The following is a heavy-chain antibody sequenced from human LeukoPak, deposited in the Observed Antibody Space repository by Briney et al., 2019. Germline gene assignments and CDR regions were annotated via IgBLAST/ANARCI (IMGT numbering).Heavy chain of an antibody. J-gene: IGHJ4*02. CDR1: GFTFSSYW. CDR3: AGGTGWLIDS. Sequence: PGGSLRLSCAAPGFTFSSYWMSWVRQAPGKGLEWVANIKQDGSEKYYVDSVKGRFTISRDNAKNSLYLQMTSLRPEDTALYYCAGGTGWLIDSWGQGTLVTVSS. D-gene: IGHD3-9*01. V-gene: IGHV3-7*01. CDR2: IKQDGSEK.